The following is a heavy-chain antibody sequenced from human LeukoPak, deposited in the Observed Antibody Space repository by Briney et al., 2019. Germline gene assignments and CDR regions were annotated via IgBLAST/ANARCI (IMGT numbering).Heavy chain of an antibody. J-gene: IGHJ4*02. Sequence: PGGSLRLSCAASGFNFSIYSMYWTRQAPGKGLEWVSSINSRSNQIYYADSVKGRFTISRDNAENSLYLQMNSLRADDSAMYYCARVHYGIDYWGQGTLVTVSS. CDR3: ARVHYGIDY. CDR2: INSRSNQI. D-gene: IGHD4-17*01. V-gene: IGHV3-21*01. CDR1: GFNFSIYS.